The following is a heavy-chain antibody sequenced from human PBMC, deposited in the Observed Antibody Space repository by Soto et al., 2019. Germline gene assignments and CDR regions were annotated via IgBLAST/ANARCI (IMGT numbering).Heavy chain of an antibody. CDR3: ANTYYNFWSGFYRGYYFDY. V-gene: IGHV4-34*01. CDR1: GGSFSGYY. J-gene: IGHJ4*02. D-gene: IGHD3-3*01. CDR2: INHSGST. Sequence: QVHLQQWGAGLLKPSETLSLTCAVYGGSFSGYYWSCIRQPPGKGLEWIGEINHSGSTNYNPSLKSRVTISVDTSKNQFSLKLSSVTAADTAVYFCANTYYNFWSGFYRGYYFDYWGQGTLVSVSS.